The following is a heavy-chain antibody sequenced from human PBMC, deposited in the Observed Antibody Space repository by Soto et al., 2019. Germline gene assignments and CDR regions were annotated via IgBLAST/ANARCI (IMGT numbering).Heavy chain of an antibody. V-gene: IGHV1-18*01. D-gene: IGHD2-15*01. CDR2: ISAYNGNT. J-gene: IGHJ5*02. CDR1: GYTFTSYG. CDR3: ARDGYCSGGSCYIGNDNWFDP. Sequence: ASVKVSCKASGYTFTSYGISWVRQAPGQGLEWMGWISAYNGNTNYAQKLQGRVTMTTDTSTSTAYMELRSLRSDDTAVYYCARDGYCSGGSCYIGNDNWFDPWGQGTLVTVSS.